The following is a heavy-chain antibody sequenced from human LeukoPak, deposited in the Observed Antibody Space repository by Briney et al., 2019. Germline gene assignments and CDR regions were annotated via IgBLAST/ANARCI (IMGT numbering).Heavy chain of an antibody. J-gene: IGHJ4*02. CDR3: AKHGCTGTRCYINY. D-gene: IGHD2-2*02. CDR2: MSGGGETT. V-gene: IGHV3-23*01. Sequence: PGGSLRLSCAASGLTFSDYAMSWVRQAPGKGLEWASIMSGGGETTYYADSVRGRFTISRDNPKNTLYLQMNSLRAEDTAVYYCAKHGCTGTRCYINYWGQGTLVTVSS. CDR1: GLTFSDYA.